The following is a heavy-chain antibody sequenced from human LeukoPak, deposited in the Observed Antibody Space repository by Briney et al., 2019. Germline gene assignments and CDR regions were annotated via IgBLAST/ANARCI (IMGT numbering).Heavy chain of an antibody. CDR1: GGTFSSYA. D-gene: IGHD3-3*01. CDR2: IIPIFGTA. Sequence: VASVKVSCKASGGTFSSYAISWVRQAPGQGLEWMGGIIPIFGTANYARKFQGGVTITADESTSTAYMELSSLRSEDTAVYYCARARYYDFWSGYQTPDYWGQGTLVTVSS. V-gene: IGHV1-69*13. J-gene: IGHJ4*02. CDR3: ARARYYDFWSGYQTPDY.